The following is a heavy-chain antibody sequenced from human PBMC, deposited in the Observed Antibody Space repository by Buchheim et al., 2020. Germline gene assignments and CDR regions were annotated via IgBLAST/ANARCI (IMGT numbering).Heavy chain of an antibody. J-gene: IGHJ2*01. CDR1: GGSVSSGSYY. CDR3: ARETISVVRGDMPDWYFDL. D-gene: IGHD3-10*01. V-gene: IGHV4-61*01. CDR2: IYYSGST. Sequence: QVQLQESGPGLVKPSQTLSLTCTVSGGSVSSGSYYWSWIRQPPGKGLEWIGYIYYSGSTNYNPSLQSRVTISVDTSKNQFSLKLSSVTAADTAVYYCARETISVVRGDMPDWYFDLWGRGTL.